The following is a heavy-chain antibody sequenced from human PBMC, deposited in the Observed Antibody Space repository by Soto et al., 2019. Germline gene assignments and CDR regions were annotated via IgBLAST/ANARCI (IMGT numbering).Heavy chain of an antibody. D-gene: IGHD1-26*01. J-gene: IGHJ6*02. CDR2: IYHSGST. V-gene: IGHV4-4*02. Sequence: QVQLQESGPGLVKPSGTLSLTCAVSGGSISSSNWWRWVRQPPGKGLEWIGEIYHSGSTNYNPSPKSRVTISVYKSKNQFSLKLSAVTAADTAVDYCARVSGSYYYGMDVWGQGTPVTVSS. CDR1: GGSISSSNW. CDR3: ARVSGSYYYGMDV.